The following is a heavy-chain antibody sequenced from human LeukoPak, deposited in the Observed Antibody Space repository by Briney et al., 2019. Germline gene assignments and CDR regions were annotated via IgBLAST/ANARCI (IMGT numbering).Heavy chain of an antibody. CDR2: INHSGST. J-gene: IGHJ4*02. D-gene: IGHD4-23*01. Sequence: SETLSLTCTVSGGSISSYYWSWIRQPPGKGLEWIGEINHSGSTNYNPSLKSRVTLSVDTSKNQFSLKLSSVTAADTAVYYCARVRWLAYFDYWGQGTLVTVSS. CDR3: ARVRWLAYFDY. V-gene: IGHV4-34*01. CDR1: GGSISSYY.